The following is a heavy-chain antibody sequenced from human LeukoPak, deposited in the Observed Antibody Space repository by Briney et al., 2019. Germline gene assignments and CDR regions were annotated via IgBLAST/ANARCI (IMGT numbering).Heavy chain of an antibody. Sequence: PSETLSLTCAVYGGSFSGYYWSWIRQPPGKGLEWIGEINHSGSTNYNPSLKSRVTISVDTSKNQFSLKLSSVTAADTAVYYCARGSRRITIFGVVIIPVGFDYWGQGTLVTVSS. CDR3: ARGSRRITIFGVVIIPVGFDY. V-gene: IGHV4-34*01. D-gene: IGHD3-3*01. CDR2: INHSGST. CDR1: GGSFSGYY. J-gene: IGHJ4*02.